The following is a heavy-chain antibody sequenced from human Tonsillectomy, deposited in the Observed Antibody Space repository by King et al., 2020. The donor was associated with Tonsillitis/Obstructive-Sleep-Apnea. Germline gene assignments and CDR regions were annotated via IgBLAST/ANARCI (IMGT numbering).Heavy chain of an antibody. CDR2: IDTDGSTT. J-gene: IGHJ2*01. Sequence: VQLVESGGGLVQPGGSLRLSCAASGFTFSNYWMHWVSHAPGKGLVWVSYIDTDGSTTNHADSVTGRFTTSTDNPKTTVYLQMNSLRAEDTAVYYCATLHSGNFDLWGRGTLVTVSS. CDR3: ATLHSGNFDL. D-gene: IGHD3-10*01. V-gene: IGHV3-74*01. CDR1: GFTFSNYW.